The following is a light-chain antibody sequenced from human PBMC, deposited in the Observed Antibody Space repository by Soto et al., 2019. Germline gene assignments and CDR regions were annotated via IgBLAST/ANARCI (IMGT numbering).Light chain of an antibody. J-gene: IGLJ2*01. Sequence: QLVLTQPPSVSWAPGQRVTISCTGSSSNIGAGYDVHWYQQLPGTAPKLLIYGNSNRPSGVPDRFSGSKSGTSASLAITGLQAEDEADYYCQSYDSSLSAYVVFGGGTKLTVL. CDR2: GNS. CDR1: SSNIGAGYD. V-gene: IGLV1-40*01. CDR3: QSYDSSLSAYVV.